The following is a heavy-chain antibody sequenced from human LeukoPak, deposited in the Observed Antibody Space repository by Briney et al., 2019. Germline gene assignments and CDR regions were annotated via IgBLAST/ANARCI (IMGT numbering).Heavy chain of an antibody. CDR3: ARDRGYYYGSGSRLPYNWFDP. Sequence: SETLSLTCTVSGGSISSYYWSWIRQPPGKGLEWIGYIYYGGSTNHNPSLKSRVTISVDTSKNQFSLKLSSVTAADTAVYYCARDRGYYYGSGSRLPYNWFDPWGQGTLVTVSS. J-gene: IGHJ5*02. D-gene: IGHD3-10*01. CDR1: GGSISSYY. V-gene: IGHV4-59*01. CDR2: IYYGGST.